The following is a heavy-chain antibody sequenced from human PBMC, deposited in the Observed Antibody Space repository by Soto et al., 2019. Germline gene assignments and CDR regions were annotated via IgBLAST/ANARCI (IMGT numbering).Heavy chain of an antibody. V-gene: IGHV3-13*01. CDR2: IGTAGDT. CDR1: GFTFSGFD. J-gene: IGHJ4*02. CDR3: AKSQEIGTHFFDS. D-gene: IGHD6-13*01. Sequence: GSLRLSCEASGFTFSGFDMHWVRQPTGRGLEWVSSIGTAGDTYYAVSVKGRFTISRDNAKNSLSLQMNSLRAGDMAVYFCAKSQEIGTHFFDSWGQGTQVTVSS.